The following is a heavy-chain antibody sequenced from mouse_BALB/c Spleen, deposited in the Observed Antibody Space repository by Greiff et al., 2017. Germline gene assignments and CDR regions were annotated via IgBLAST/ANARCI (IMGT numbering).Heavy chain of an antibody. Sequence: EVMLVESGGGLVKPGGSLKLSCAASGFAFSSYDMSWVRQTPVKRLEWVAYISSGGGSTYYPDTVKGRFTISRDNAKNTLYLQMSSLKSEDTAMYYCARHEGDYFDYWGQGTTLTVSS. CDR3: ARHEGDYFDY. J-gene: IGHJ2*01. CDR1: GFAFSSYD. CDR2: ISSGGGST. V-gene: IGHV5-12-1*01.